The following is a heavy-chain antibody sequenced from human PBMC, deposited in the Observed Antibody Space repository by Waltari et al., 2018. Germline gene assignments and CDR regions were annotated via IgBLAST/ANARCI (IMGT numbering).Heavy chain of an antibody. V-gene: IGHV3-48*04. CDR3: ARGVRGIDP. CDR2: ISSSGSTR. CDR1: GFNFSTYS. Sequence: EVQLVESGGGLVQPGGSLRLSCVASGFNFSTYSMNWVRQGPGKGLEWVSYISSSGSTRYYADSVKGRVTVSRDNAKTSLYLQMNSLRVGDTAVYYCARGVRGIDPWGQGTLVTVSS. D-gene: IGHD3-10*01. J-gene: IGHJ5*02.